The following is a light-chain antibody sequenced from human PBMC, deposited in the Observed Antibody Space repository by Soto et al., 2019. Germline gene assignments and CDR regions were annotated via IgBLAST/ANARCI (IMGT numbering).Light chain of an antibody. CDR2: GVT. CDR3: CSYAGNWV. J-gene: IGLJ3*02. CDR1: SSDVGSYNL. V-gene: IGLV2-23*02. Sequence: QSALTQPASVSGSPGQSITISCTGTSSDVGSYNLVSWYQQHPGKAPKLMIYGVTKRPSGVSNRFSGSKSGNTASLTISGLQAEDEADYYCCSYAGNWVFGGGTQLTVL.